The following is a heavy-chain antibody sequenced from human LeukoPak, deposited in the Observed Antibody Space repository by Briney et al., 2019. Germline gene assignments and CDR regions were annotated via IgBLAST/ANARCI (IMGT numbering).Heavy chain of an antibody. CDR3: ARAKEFLYLDNWFDP. D-gene: IGHD2-2*02. V-gene: IGHV4-38-2*02. CDR1: GYSISSGYY. CDR2: IYHSGST. Sequence: SETLSLTCTVSGYSISSGYYWGWIRQPPGKGLEWIGSIYHSGSTYYNPSLKSRVTISVDTSKNQFSLKLSSVTAADTAVYYCARAKEFLYLDNWFDPWGQGTLVTVSS. J-gene: IGHJ5*02.